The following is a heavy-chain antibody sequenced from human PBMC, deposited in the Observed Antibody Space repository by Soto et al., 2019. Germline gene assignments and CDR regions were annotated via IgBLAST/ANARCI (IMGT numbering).Heavy chain of an antibody. J-gene: IGHJ5*02. CDR1: GGSVSSGSYY. Sequence: PSETLSLTCTVSGGSVSSGSYYWSWILQPPGKGLEWIGYIYYSGSTNYNPSLKSRVTISVDTSKNQFSLKLSSVTAADTAVYYCARDRRSSSWSGGVYNWFDPWGQGTLVTVSS. CDR2: IYYSGST. D-gene: IGHD6-13*01. V-gene: IGHV4-61*01. CDR3: ARDRRSSSWSGGVYNWFDP.